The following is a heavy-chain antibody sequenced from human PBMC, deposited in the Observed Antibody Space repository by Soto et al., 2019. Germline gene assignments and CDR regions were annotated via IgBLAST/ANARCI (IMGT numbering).Heavy chain of an antibody. CDR3: AREGYCSGGSCYEGSANWFDP. CDR1: GGSISSYY. CDR2: IYYSGST. J-gene: IGHJ5*02. D-gene: IGHD2-15*01. Sequence: SETLSLTCTVSGGSISSYYWSWIRQPPGKGLEWIGYIYYSGSTNYNPSLKSRVTISVDTSKNQFSLKLSSVTAADTAVYYCAREGYCSGGSCYEGSANWFDPWGQGTLLTVSS. V-gene: IGHV4-59*01.